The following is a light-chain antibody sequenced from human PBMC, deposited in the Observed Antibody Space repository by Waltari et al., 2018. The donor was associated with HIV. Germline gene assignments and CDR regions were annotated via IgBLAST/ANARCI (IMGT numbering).Light chain of an antibody. CDR1: SSDVGGYNY. Sequence: QSALTQPASVSGSPGQSITISCTGTSSDVGGYNYVSWYQQHPGKAPKLLIYEVRNRPSGVSNRLSGSKSGNTASLTISGLQAEDEADYYCSSYTSSSTLVVFGGGTKLTVL. CDR3: SSYTSSSTLVV. CDR2: EVR. J-gene: IGLJ2*01. V-gene: IGLV2-14*01.